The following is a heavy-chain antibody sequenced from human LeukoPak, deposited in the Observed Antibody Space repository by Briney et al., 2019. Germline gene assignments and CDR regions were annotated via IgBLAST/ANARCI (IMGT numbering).Heavy chain of an antibody. CDR3: ARVSVKEPNDY. Sequence: GGSLRLSCAASGFTFSSYVMHWVRQAPGKGLEWVALISYDGSNKYHADSVKGRFTISRDNSKNTLYLQMNSLRGEDTAVYYCARVSVKEPNDYWGQGTLVTVSS. CDR2: ISYDGSNK. CDR1: GFTFSSYV. D-gene: IGHD1-14*01. J-gene: IGHJ4*02. V-gene: IGHV3-30*04.